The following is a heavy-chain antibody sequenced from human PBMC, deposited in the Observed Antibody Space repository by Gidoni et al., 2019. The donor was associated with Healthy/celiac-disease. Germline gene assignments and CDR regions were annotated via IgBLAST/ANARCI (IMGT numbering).Heavy chain of an antibody. J-gene: IGHJ6*02. Sequence: QVQLVESGGVVVHPGRSLRLSWAASGFTFSSYGMHWVRPAPGKGLEWVAVIWYDGSKKYYADSVKGRFTISRDNSKNTLYLQMNSMRAEDTAVYYCARAGGAAIGGMDVWGQGTTVTVSS. CDR1: GFTFSSYG. CDR2: IWYDGSKK. D-gene: IGHD2-2*01. CDR3: ARAGGAAIGGMDV. V-gene: IGHV3-33*01.